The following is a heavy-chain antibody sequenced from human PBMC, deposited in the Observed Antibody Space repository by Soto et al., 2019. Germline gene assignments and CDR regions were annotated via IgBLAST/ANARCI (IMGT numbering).Heavy chain of an antibody. D-gene: IGHD3-22*01. CDR2: INAGNGNT. J-gene: IGHJ4*02. V-gene: IGHV1-3*01. CDR1: GYTFTSYA. Sequence: GASVKVSCKASGYTFTSYAMHWVRQAPGQRLEWMGWINAGNGNTKYSQKFQGRVTITRDTSASTAYMELSSLRSEDTAVYSCARVGRVNYYDSSGFLDYWGQGTLVTVSS. CDR3: ARVGRVNYYDSSGFLDY.